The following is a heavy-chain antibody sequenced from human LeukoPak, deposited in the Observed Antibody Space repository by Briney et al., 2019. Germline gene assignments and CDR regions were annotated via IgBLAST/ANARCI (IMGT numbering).Heavy chain of an antibody. Sequence: GGSLRLSCAASGFTFSSYWMSWVRQAPGKGLEWVANIKQDGSGKYYVDSVKGRFTISRDNAKNSLYLQMNSLRAEDTAVYYCARDSWDYYGSGSYYRNYYYYGMDVWGKGTTVTVSS. CDR3: ARDSWDYYGSGSYYRNYYYYGMDV. CDR2: IKQDGSGK. CDR1: GFTFSSYW. V-gene: IGHV3-7*03. J-gene: IGHJ6*04. D-gene: IGHD3-10*01.